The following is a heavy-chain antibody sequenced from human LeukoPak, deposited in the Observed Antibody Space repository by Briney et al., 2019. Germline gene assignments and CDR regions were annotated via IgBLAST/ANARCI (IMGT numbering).Heavy chain of an antibody. CDR2: IIPIFGTA. D-gene: IGHD1-26*01. V-gene: IGHV1-69*13. J-gene: IGHJ4*02. Sequence: SVKVSCKASGGTFTSYAISWVRQAPGQGLEWMGGIIPIFGTANYAQKFQGRVTITADESTSTAYMELSSLRSEDTAVYYCARGGSYFPYYFDYWGQGTLVTVSS. CDR1: GGTFTSYA. CDR3: ARGGSYFPYYFDY.